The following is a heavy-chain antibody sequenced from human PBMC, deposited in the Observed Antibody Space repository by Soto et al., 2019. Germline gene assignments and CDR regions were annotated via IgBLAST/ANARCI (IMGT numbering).Heavy chain of an antibody. V-gene: IGHV1-69*02. CDR3: ARVRAVAGVDAFDI. CDR1: GGTFSSYT. D-gene: IGHD6-19*01. J-gene: IGHJ3*02. CDR2: IIPILGIA. Sequence: QVQLVQSGAEVKKPGSSVKVSCKASGGTFSSYTVSWVRQAPGQGLEWMGRIIPILGIANYAQKFQGRVTITADKSTSTAYMELSSLRSEDTAVYYCARVRAVAGVDAFDIWGQGTMVTVSS.